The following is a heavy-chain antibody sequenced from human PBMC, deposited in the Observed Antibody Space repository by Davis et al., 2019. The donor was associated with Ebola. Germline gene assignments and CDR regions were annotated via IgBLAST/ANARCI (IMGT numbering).Heavy chain of an antibody. CDR1: GYTFTRYY. CDR3: ARVRKAAAVATGTRPQGGMDV. V-gene: IGHV1-46*01. CDR2: INPGGGST. Sequence: AASVKVSCKASGYTFTRYYIHWVRQAPGQGLEWLGIINPGGGSTTYAQKFQGRVTMTRDTSTSTVYMDLSSLRSEDTAMYYCARVRKAAAVATGTRPQGGMDVWGQGTRVTVTS. D-gene: IGHD5-12*01. J-gene: IGHJ6*02.